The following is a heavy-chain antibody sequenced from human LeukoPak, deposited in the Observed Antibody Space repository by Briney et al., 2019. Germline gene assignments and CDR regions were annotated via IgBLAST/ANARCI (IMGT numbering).Heavy chain of an antibody. J-gene: IGHJ4*02. CDR3: AKETPTTSTAFGLDY. CDR2: IKQDGSEK. CDR1: GFTFSSYW. V-gene: IGHV3-7*03. D-gene: IGHD3-16*01. Sequence: GGSLRLSCAASGFTFSSYWMSWVRQAPGKGLEWVANIKQDGSEKYYVDSVKGRFTISRDNAKNSLYLQMNSLRAEDTAVYYCAKETPTTSTAFGLDYWGQGTLVTVSS.